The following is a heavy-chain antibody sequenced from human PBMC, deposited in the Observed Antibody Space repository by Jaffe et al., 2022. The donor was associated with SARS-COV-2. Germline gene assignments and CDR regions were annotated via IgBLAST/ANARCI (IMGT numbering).Heavy chain of an antibody. CDR2: FDPEDGET. CDR3: ATLIAAAGTMGRPGDY. Sequence: QVQLVQSGAEVKKPGASVKVSCKVSGYTLTELSMHWVRQAPGKGLEWMGGFDPEDGETIYAQKFQGRVTMTEDTSTDTAYMELSSLRSEDTAVYYCATLIAAAGTMGRPGDYWGQGTLVTVSS. D-gene: IGHD6-13*01. CDR1: GYTLTELS. V-gene: IGHV1-24*01. J-gene: IGHJ4*02.